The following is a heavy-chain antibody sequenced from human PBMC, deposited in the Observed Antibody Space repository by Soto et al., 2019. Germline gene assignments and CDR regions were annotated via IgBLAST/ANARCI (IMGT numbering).Heavy chain of an antibody. D-gene: IGHD3-10*01. CDR2: LGGAGAR. CDR3: TRASFGVGMDL. CDR1: GFTYRSYG. V-gene: IGHV3-13*01. Sequence: GGSLRLSCAAFGFTYRSYGMHWVRQVAGKGLEWVSSLGGAGAREYAESVKGRFVISRDNANSLYLQMDSLRAGDTAIYYCTRASFGVGMDLWGQGTPVTVSS. J-gene: IGHJ6*02.